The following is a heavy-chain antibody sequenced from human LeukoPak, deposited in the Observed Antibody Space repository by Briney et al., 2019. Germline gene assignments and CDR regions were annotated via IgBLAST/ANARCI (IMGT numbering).Heavy chain of an antibody. D-gene: IGHD6-6*01. V-gene: IGHV4-39*07. CDR1: GGSISSGSYY. CDR2: IYYSGST. Sequence: SETLSLTCTVSGGSISSGSYYWGWIRQPPGKGLEWIGSIYYSGSTYYNPSLKSRVTISVDTSKNQFSLKLSSVTAADTAVYYCARDLLSGVEYSSSSDRIGFDPWGQGTLVTVSS. CDR3: ARDLLSGVEYSSSSDRIGFDP. J-gene: IGHJ5*02.